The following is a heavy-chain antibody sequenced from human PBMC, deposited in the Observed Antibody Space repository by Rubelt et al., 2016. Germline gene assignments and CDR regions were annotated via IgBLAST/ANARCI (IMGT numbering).Heavy chain of an antibody. Sequence: VESGGGLVQPGGSLRLSCAASGFTFSDYYMSWIRQAPGKGLEWVSYISSSGSTVYYADSVKGHFTISRDNSKNILYLQMNSLRAEDTAVYHCAKLSDASHTDYWGQGTLVTVS. CDR2: ISSSGSTV. D-gene: IGHD1-1*01. J-gene: IGHJ4*02. V-gene: IGHV3-11*01. CDR3: AKLSDASHTDY. CDR1: GFTFSDYY.